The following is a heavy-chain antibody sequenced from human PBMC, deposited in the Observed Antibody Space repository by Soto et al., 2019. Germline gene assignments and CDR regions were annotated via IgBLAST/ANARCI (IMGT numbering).Heavy chain of an antibody. CDR2: IIPIFGTA. V-gene: IGHV1-69*13. CDR1: GGTFSSYA. Sequence: SVKVSCKASGGTFSSYAISWVRQAPGQGLEWMGGIIPIFGTANYAQKFQGRVTITADESTSTAYMELSSLRSEDTAVYYCAEGRGCSGGSCHSTYYYGRDVWGQGTTVTVSS. CDR3: AEGRGCSGGSCHSTYYYGRDV. D-gene: IGHD2-15*01. J-gene: IGHJ6*02.